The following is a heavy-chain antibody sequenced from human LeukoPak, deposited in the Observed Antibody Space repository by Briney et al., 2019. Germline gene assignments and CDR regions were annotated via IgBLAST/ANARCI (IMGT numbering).Heavy chain of an antibody. CDR3: ARVFSYCSSTSCPSFDY. V-gene: IGHV4-30-2*01. Sequence: PSETLSLTCTVSGGSISSGGYYWSWIRQPPGKGLEWIGYIYHSGSTYYNPSLKSRVTISVDRSKNQFSLKLSSVTAADTAVYYCARVFSYCSSTSCPSFDYWGQGTLVTVSS. CDR1: GGSISSGGYY. J-gene: IGHJ4*02. CDR2: IYHSGST. D-gene: IGHD2-2*01.